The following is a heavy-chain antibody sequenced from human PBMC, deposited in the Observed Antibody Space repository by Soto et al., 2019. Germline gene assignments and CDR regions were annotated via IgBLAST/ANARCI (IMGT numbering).Heavy chain of an antibody. CDR1: GIAFSSYW. J-gene: IGHJ3*02. Sequence: GGSLRLSCAASGIAFSSYWMTWVRQAPGKGLEWVANIKQDGSDKYYVDSVKGRFTISRDNAKNSLYLQMNGLRAEDTAVYYCARDPPWDDDASDIWGQGTMVTVSS. CDR2: IKQDGSDK. CDR3: ARDPPWDDDASDI. V-gene: IGHV3-7*01. D-gene: IGHD1-26*01.